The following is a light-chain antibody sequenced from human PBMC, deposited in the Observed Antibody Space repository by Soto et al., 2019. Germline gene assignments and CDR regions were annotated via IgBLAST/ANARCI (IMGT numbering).Light chain of an antibody. V-gene: IGLV2-8*01. CDR3: SSYAGNNKFV. CDR2: DVS. Sequence: QSVLTQPPSASGSPGQSVTISCTGTSSDIGTYNYVYWYQQHPGKAPKLMIYDVSNRPSGVPDRFSGSKSGNTASLTVSGLQAEGEADYYCSSYAGNNKFVFGTGTKLTVL. J-gene: IGLJ1*01. CDR1: SSDIGTYNY.